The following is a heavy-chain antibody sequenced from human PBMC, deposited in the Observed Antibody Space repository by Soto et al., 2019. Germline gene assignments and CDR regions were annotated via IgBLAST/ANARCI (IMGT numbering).Heavy chain of an antibody. J-gene: IGHJ4*02. CDR3: ARASAGYSYGLDY. CDR2: IYYSGST. Sequence: QVQLQESGPGLVKPSETLSLTCTVSGGSISSYYWSWIRQPPGKGLEWIGYIYYSGSTNYNPSLQSRPTVPAATSKNQFSLQLSSVTAADTAVYYCARASAGYSYGLDYWGQGTLVTVSS. CDR1: GGSISSYY. D-gene: IGHD5-18*01. V-gene: IGHV4-59*01.